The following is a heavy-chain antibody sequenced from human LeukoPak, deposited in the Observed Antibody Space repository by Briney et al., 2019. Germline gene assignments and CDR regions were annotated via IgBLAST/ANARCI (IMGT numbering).Heavy chain of an antibody. J-gene: IGHJ4*02. CDR1: GFDFSSNW. V-gene: IGHV3-23*01. CDR3: AKDDEMYYYDSSGYYGY. CDR2: ISGSGGST. D-gene: IGHD3-22*01. Sequence: PGGSLRLSCAASGFDFSSNWMHWVRQAPGKGLEWVSAISGSGGSTYYADSVKGRFTISRDNSKNTLYLQMNSLRAEDTAVYYCAKDDEMYYYDSSGYYGYWGQGTLVTVSS.